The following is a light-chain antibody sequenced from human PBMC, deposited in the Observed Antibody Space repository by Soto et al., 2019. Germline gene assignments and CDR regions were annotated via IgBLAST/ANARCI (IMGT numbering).Light chain of an antibody. CDR3: SSYSSSTTHVV. CDR1: SSDVGDFNY. J-gene: IGLJ2*01. Sequence: QSVLTQPASVSGSPGRSVTISCTGTSSDVGDFNYVSWYQHFPGRAPKLIIYDVTNRPSGISYRFSASKSGRTASLTISGLQAEDEADYYCSSYSSSTTHVVFGGGTKLTVL. CDR2: DVT. V-gene: IGLV2-14*03.